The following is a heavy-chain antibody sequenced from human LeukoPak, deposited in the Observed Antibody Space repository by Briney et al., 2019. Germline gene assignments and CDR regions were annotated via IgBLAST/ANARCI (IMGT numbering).Heavy chain of an antibody. Sequence: SCKASGYTFTGYYMHWVRQAPGKGLEWVAVIWSDGTEQYYGDSVKGRFTISRDNSKKTVYLQMNSLRVEDTAVYYCAKDAQRGFDFSNSLESWGQGTLVTVSS. CDR3: AKDAQRGFDFSNSLES. J-gene: IGHJ4*02. V-gene: IGHV3-33*06. CDR2: IWSDGTEQ. CDR1: GYTFTGYY. D-gene: IGHD3/OR15-3a*01.